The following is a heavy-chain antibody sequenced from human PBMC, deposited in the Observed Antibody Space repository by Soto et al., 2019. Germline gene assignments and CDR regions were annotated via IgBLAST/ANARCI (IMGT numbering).Heavy chain of an antibody. V-gene: IGHV4-39*01. D-gene: IGHD3-22*01. Sequence: SETLSLTCTVSGGSISSGDYYWGWIRQPPGKGLEWIGSLYYSGSTYYNPSLKSRVTISVDTSKNQFSLKLSSVTAADTAVYYCARQSYYDSRGYFDYWGQGTLVTVSS. CDR1: GGSISSGDYY. CDR3: ARQSYYDSRGYFDY. CDR2: LYYSGST. J-gene: IGHJ4*02.